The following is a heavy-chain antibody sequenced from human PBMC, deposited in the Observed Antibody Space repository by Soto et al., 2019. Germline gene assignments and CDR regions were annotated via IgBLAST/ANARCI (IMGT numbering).Heavy chain of an antibody. D-gene: IGHD5-18*01. CDR1: GGTFSSYA. CDR2: IIPIFGTA. Sequence: VASVEVSCKXSGGTFSSYAISWVRQAPGQGLEWMGGIIPIFGTANYAQKFQGRVTITADKSTSTAYMELSSLRSEDTAVYYCARDNTSRYSYGPQSYYYYYGLDVWGQGTTVTVSS. CDR3: ARDNTSRYSYGPQSYYYYYGLDV. J-gene: IGHJ6*02. V-gene: IGHV1-69*06.